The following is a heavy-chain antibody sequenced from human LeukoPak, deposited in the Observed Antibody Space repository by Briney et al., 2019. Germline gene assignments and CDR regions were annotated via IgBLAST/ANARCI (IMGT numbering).Heavy chain of an antibody. CDR3: ARDQGSASMDV. CDR1: GFTFSRYW. V-gene: IGHV3-7*01. Sequence: GGSLRLSCAASGFTFSRYWMTWVRQAPGKGLEWVANIKQDGSEKYYVDSVKGRFTISRDNSKNTLYLQMNSLGVEDTAVYYCARDQGSASMDVWGKGTTVTISS. CDR2: IKQDGSEK. D-gene: IGHD3-10*01. J-gene: IGHJ6*03.